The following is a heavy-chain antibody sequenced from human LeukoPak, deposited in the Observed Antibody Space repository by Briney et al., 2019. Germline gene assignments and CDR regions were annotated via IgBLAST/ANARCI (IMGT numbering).Heavy chain of an antibody. CDR2: MYYSGNT. Sequence: PSETLSLTCIVSGDSISNSNYYWGWIRQPPGKKLEWIGSMYYSGNTCYNSSLKSRVPMSVDTSKNHFSLKLSSVTAADTAVYYCARDQGGYDSWGQGTLVTVSS. CDR3: ARDQGGYDS. CDR1: GDSISNSNYY. J-gene: IGHJ4*02. D-gene: IGHD5-12*01. V-gene: IGHV4-39*07.